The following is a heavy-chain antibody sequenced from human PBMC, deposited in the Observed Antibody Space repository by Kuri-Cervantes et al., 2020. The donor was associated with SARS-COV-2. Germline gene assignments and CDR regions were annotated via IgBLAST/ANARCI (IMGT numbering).Heavy chain of an antibody. CDR2: IYYDGST. V-gene: IGHV4-59*01. D-gene: IGHD3-9*01. CDR3: ARHYAFDRFHK. J-gene: IGHJ4*02. CDR1: GVSISSYY. Sequence: GSLRLSCSVSGVSISSYYWSWIRQTPGKGLEWIGYIYYDGSTSYNPSLKSRVTISVDTSKNQFSLKLSSVTAADTAIYYCARHYAFDRFHKWGQGTQVTVSS.